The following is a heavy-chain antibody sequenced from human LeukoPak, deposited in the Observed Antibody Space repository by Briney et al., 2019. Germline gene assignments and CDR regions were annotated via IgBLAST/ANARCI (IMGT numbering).Heavy chain of an antibody. V-gene: IGHV4-39*07. D-gene: IGHD1-26*01. CDR3: ARKSYDWFDP. Sequence: PSETLSLTCTVSGGSISSSSYYWGWIRQPPGKGLKWIGSIYYSGSTYYNPSLKSRVTISVDTSKNQFSLKLSSVTAADTAVYYCARKSYDWFDPWGQGTLVTVSS. J-gene: IGHJ5*02. CDR2: IYYSGST. CDR1: GGSISSSSYY.